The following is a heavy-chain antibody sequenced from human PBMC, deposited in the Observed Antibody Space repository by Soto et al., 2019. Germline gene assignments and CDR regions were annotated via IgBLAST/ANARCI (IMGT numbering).Heavy chain of an antibody. CDR1: GVSFNNNG. D-gene: IGHD3-10*01. Sequence: QVQLVQSGAEVKKPGSSVKVSCKTSGVSFNNNGIGWVRQAPGHGLEWMGGVSPPFRTSNYARKFQGRISITADASTGTVNMELSSLTSEDTAQYYCARVLYYGSGSYSRYGMDVWVQGTTVTVSS. CDR2: VSPPFRTS. V-gene: IGHV1-69*01. CDR3: ARVLYYGSGSYSRYGMDV. J-gene: IGHJ6*02.